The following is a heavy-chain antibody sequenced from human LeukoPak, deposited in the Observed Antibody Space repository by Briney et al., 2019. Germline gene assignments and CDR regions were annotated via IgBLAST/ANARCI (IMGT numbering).Heavy chain of an antibody. CDR1: GGSISSDY. CDR2: IYYSGST. Sequence: SEALSLTCSVSGGSISSDYWTWVRQPPGKGLGWIGYIYYSGSTNYNPSLKSRVTKSLDTSKNQFSLKLSSVTAADTAVYYCARESPYDGAFDIWGQGTVVTVSS. J-gene: IGHJ3*02. V-gene: IGHV4-59*01. CDR3: ARESPYDGAFDI. D-gene: IGHD5-12*01.